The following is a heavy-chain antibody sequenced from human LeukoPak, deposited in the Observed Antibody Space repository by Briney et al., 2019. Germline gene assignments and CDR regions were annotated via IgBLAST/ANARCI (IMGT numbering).Heavy chain of an antibody. Sequence: SETLSLTCAVSGGSISSGGYSWSWIRQPPGKSLEWIGYIYHSGSTYYNPSLKSRVTISVDRSKNQFSLKLSSVTAADTAVYYCARGVRVPAANAFDIWGQGTMVTVSS. CDR3: ARGVRVPAANAFDI. CDR1: GGSISSGGYS. D-gene: IGHD2-2*01. CDR2: IYHSGST. V-gene: IGHV4-30-2*01. J-gene: IGHJ3*02.